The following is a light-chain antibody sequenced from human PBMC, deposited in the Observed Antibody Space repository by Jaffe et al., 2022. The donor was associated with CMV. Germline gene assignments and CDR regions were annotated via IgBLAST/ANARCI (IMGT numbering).Light chain of an antibody. CDR3: HQSSDLPWT. V-gene: IGKV6-21*02. J-gene: IGKJ1*01. CDR1: QNIGSN. CDR2: FAS. Sequence: EILLTQSPDFQSVTPKEKVTITCRASQNIGSNLHWYHQRPGQSPKLLIKFASQSISGVPSRFSGSGSGRDFTLTINGLEAEDAATYYCHQSSDLPWTFGHGTKVELK.